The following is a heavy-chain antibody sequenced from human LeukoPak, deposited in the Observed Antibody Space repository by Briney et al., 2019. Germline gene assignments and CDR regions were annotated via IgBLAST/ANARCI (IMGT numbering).Heavy chain of an antibody. CDR1: GFIFSSYS. CDR2: IPWTTSDT. D-gene: IGHD6-13*01. J-gene: IGHJ4*02. Sequence: GGSLRLSCAASGFIFSSYSMNWVRQAPGKGLEWISYIPWTTSDTDYADSVKGRFAMSRDNAKNSVYLQMNSLRAEDTAVYYCAKSGYSSSWYGGDLDYWGQGTLVTVSS. V-gene: IGHV3-48*01. CDR3: AKSGYSSSWYGGDLDY.